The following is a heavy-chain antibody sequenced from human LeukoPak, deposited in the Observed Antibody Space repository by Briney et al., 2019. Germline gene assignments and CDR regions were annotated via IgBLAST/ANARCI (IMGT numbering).Heavy chain of an antibody. CDR2: IKSKTDYGTT. J-gene: IGHJ4*02. CDR1: GLTFSNAW. Sequence: PGGSLRLSCTASGLTFSNAWMSWVRQAPEKGLEWVGRIKSKTDYGTTDYAAPVKGRFTISRDDSKNTLYLQMNSLKTEDTAVYYCTTAMAVAGSTYFDYWGQGTLVTVSS. D-gene: IGHD6-19*01. V-gene: IGHV3-15*01. CDR3: TTAMAVAGSTYFDY.